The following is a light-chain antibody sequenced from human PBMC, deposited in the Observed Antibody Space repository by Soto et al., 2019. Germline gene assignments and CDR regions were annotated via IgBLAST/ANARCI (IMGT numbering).Light chain of an antibody. CDR3: QHYGTSPT. V-gene: IGKV3-15*01. Sequence: EIVMTQSPATLSVSPGERATLSCRASQSVSSNLAWYQQKPGQAPRLLIYGASTRATGIPARFSGSGSGTDFSLTISRLEPEDFAVYYCQHYGTSPTFGQGTKVDIK. CDR2: GAS. CDR1: QSVSSN. J-gene: IGKJ1*01.